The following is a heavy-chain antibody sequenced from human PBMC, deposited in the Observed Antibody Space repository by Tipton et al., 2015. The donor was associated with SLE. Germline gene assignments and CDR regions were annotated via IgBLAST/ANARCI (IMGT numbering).Heavy chain of an antibody. CDR3: ARLNFCTNDVCQYAFDI. J-gene: IGHJ3*02. Sequence: TLSLTCTVSGDSISNYYWSWIRQTPGKGLEWICYIYYSGNTNYNPSLKSRVTISIDTSKNQFSLNLTSVTPADTAIYYCARLNFCTNDVCQYAFDIWGQGTMVTVSS. V-gene: IGHV4-59*01. CDR2: IYYSGNT. CDR1: GDSISNYY. D-gene: IGHD2-8*01.